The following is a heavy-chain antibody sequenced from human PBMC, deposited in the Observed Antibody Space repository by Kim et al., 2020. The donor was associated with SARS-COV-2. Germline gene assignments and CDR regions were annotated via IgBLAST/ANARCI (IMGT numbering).Heavy chain of an antibody. CDR1: GFTFSSYG. V-gene: IGHV3-30*18. CDR2: ISYDGSNK. CDR3: AKALGNTDY. D-gene: IGHD1-7*01. Sequence: GGSLRLSCAASGFTFSSYGMHWVRQAPGKGLEWVAVISYDGSNKYYADSVKGRFTISRDNSKNTLYLQMNSLRAEDTAVFYCAKALGNTDYWGQGTLVTVSS. J-gene: IGHJ4*02.